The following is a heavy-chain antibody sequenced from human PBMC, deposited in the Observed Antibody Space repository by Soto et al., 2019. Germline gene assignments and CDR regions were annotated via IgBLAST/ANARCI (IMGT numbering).Heavy chain of an antibody. V-gene: IGHV3-48*01. D-gene: IGHD6-19*01. CDR3: ARDLEAVAGTHYYFDY. CDR1: GFTFSSYS. CDR2: ISSSSSTI. Sequence: GGSLRLSCAASGFTFSSYSMNWVRQAPGKGLEWVSYISSSSSTIYYADSVKGRFTISRDNAKNSLYLQMNSLGAEDTAVYYCARDLEAVAGTHYYFDYWGQGTLVTVSS. J-gene: IGHJ4*02.